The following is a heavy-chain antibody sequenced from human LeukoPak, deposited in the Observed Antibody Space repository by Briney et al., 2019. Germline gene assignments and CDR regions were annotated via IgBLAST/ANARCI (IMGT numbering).Heavy chain of an antibody. Sequence: GGSLRLSCAGSGFTFSSYAMSWVRQAPGMGLEWVSTISGSGGAGTYYADSVKGRFTVSRDNSRNTLYLPMNSLRAEDTAVYYCVKDRGGSPFYGMDVWGQGTTVTVSS. D-gene: IGHD1-26*01. CDR1: GFTFSSYA. CDR2: ISGSGGAGT. CDR3: VKDRGGSPFYGMDV. V-gene: IGHV3-23*01. J-gene: IGHJ6*02.